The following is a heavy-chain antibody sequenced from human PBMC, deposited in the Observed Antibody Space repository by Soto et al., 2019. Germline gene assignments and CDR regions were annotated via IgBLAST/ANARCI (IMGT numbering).Heavy chain of an antibody. V-gene: IGHV4-39*01. J-gene: IGHJ5*02. Sequence: SETLSLTCTVSGGSISSSSYYWGWIRQPPGKGLERIGSIYYSGSTYYNPSLKSRVTISVDTSKNQFSLKLSSVTAADTAVYYCARLELLPRRGFDPWGQGTLVTVSS. D-gene: IGHD2-15*01. CDR2: IYYSGST. CDR3: ARLELLPRRGFDP. CDR1: GGSISSSSYY.